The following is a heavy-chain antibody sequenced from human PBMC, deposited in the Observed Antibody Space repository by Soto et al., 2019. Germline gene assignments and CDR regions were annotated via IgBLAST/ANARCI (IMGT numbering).Heavy chain of an antibody. V-gene: IGHV3-48*02. CDR1: GFTFSSYS. D-gene: IGHD5-12*01. J-gene: IGHJ6*02. CDR2: ISSSSSTI. CDR3: ARDSLFRDGYNYYYYYGMDV. Sequence: GGSLRLSCAASGFTFSSYSMNWVRQAPGKGLEWVSYISSSSSTIYYADSVKGRFTISRDNAKNSLYLQMNSLRDEDTAVYYCARDSLFRDGYNYYYYYGMDVWGQGTTVTVSS.